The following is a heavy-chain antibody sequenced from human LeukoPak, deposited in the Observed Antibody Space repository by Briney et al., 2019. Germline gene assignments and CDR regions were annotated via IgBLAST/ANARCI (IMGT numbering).Heavy chain of an antibody. CDR2: TYYRSKWYN. V-gene: IGHV6-1*01. Sequence: SQTLSLTCAISGDSVSSNSAAWNWIRQSPSRGLEWLGRTYYRSKWYNDYAVSVKSRITINPDTSKNQFSLQLNSVTPEDTAVYYCARDDILTGYYKVEGYYYYYYGMDVWGQGTTVTVSS. D-gene: IGHD3-9*01. J-gene: IGHJ6*02. CDR1: GDSVSSNSAA. CDR3: ARDDILTGYYKVEGYYYYYYGMDV.